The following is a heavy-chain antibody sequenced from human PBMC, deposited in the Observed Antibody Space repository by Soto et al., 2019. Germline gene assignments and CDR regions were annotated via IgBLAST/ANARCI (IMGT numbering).Heavy chain of an antibody. D-gene: IGHD2-15*01. CDR1: GFTFRDYY. Sequence: PGGSLRLSCAASGFTFRDYYITWIRQAPGKGLEWVSYISSSGTGIYYADSVKGRFTISRDNAKNSLYLVMSSLRAEDTAVYYCARAYSDAFDIWGQGTMVTVSS. CDR3: ARAYSDAFDI. J-gene: IGHJ3*02. CDR2: ISSSGTGI. V-gene: IGHV3-11*01.